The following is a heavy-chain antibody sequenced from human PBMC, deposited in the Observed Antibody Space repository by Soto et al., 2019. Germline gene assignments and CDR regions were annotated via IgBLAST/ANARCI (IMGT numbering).Heavy chain of an antibody. CDR2: MNPNSGNT. J-gene: IGHJ3*02. D-gene: IGHD2-21*02. CDR3: ARRALVVVTAISHEAFDI. V-gene: IGHV1-8*01. Sequence: ASVKVSCKASGYTFTSYDINWVRQATGQGLEWMGWMNPNSGNTGYAQKFQGRVTMTRNTSISTAYMELSSLRSEDTAVYYCARRALVVVTAISHEAFDIWGQGTMVTVSS. CDR1: GYTFTSYD.